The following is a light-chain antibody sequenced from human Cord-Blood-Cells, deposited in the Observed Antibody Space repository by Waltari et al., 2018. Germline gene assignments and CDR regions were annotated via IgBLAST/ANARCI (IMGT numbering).Light chain of an antibody. J-gene: IGLJ1*01. CDR2: QDS. Sequence: SYELTQPPSVSVSPGQTASITCSGDKLGDKYACWYQQKPGQSPVLVIYQDSKRPSGIPERFSGSNSGNTATLTSGGTQAMDEADYYCQAWDSSTAVFGTGTKVTVL. CDR3: QAWDSSTAV. V-gene: IGLV3-1*01. CDR1: KLGDKY.